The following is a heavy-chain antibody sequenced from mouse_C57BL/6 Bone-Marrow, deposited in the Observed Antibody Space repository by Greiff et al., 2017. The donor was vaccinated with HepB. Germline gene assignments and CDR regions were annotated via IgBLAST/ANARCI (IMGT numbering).Heavy chain of an antibody. J-gene: IGHJ4*01. CDR3: ARRKDSSGYCAIDY. CDR1: GYTFTSYG. Sequence: QVQLQQSGAELARPGASVKLSCKASGYTFTSYGISWVKQRTGQGLEWIGEIYPRSGNTYYNEKFKGKATLTADKSSSTAYMELRSLTSEDSAVYFCARRKDSSGYCAIDYWGQGTSVTVSS. CDR2: IYPRSGNT. D-gene: IGHD3-2*02. V-gene: IGHV1-81*01.